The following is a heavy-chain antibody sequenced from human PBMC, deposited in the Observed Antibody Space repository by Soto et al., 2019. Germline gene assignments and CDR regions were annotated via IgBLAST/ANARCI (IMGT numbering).Heavy chain of an antibody. CDR3: SAIQGVVARNAFYI. Sequence: QMQLVQSGPEVKKPGTSVKVSCKASGFTFTSSAVQWVRQARGQRLEWLGWIVVGSGNTNYAQKFQERVTMTRDMSTSTAYMDLSSLRSEDTAVYYCSAIQGVVARNAFYIWGQGTMVTGSS. CDR2: IVVGSGNT. J-gene: IGHJ3*02. CDR1: GFTFTSSA. D-gene: IGHD2-15*01. V-gene: IGHV1-58*01.